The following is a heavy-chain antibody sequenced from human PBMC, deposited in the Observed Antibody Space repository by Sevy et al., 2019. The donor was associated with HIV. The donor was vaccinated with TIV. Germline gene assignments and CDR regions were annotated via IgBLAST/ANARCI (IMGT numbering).Heavy chain of an antibody. CDR3: ARHERVIAARTVFDY. J-gene: IGHJ4*02. CDR1: GGSISSYY. Sequence: SETLSLTCTVSGGSISSYYWSWIRQPPGKGLEWIGYIYYSGSTNYNPSLKSRVTISVDTSKNQFSLKLSSVTAADTAVHYCARHERVIAARTVFDYWGQGTLVTVSS. D-gene: IGHD6-6*01. V-gene: IGHV4-59*08. CDR2: IYYSGST.